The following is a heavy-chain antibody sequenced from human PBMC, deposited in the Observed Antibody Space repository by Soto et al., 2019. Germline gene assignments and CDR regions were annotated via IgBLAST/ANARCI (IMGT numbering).Heavy chain of an antibody. CDR3: ARDLTKGLDV. V-gene: IGHV1-3*04. J-gene: IGHJ6*02. Sequence: ASVKVSCKASGYTFTSYAMHWVRQAPGQRLEWMGWINTDNGNTNYPQKSQGRVTMTTDTSTGTVYMELRSLTSEDTAVYYCARDLTKGLDVWGQGTTVTVSS. CDR1: GYTFTSYA. D-gene: IGHD4-4*01. CDR2: INTDNGNT.